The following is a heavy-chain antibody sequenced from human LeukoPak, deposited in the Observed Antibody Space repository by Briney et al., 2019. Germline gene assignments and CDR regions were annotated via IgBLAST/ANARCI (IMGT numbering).Heavy chain of an antibody. V-gene: IGHV1-69*13. CDR2: IIPIFGTA. Sequence: EASVKVSCKASGYTFTGYYMHWVRQAPGQGLEWMGGIIPIFGTANYAQKFQGRVTITADESTSTAYMELSSLRSEDTAVYYCASALKFSSWYRGIPSKYFQHWGQGTLVTVSS. J-gene: IGHJ1*01. D-gene: IGHD6-13*01. CDR1: GYTFTGYY. CDR3: ASALKFSSWYRGIPSKYFQH.